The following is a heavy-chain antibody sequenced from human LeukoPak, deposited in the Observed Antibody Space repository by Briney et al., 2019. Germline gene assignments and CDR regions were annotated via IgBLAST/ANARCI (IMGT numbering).Heavy chain of an antibody. V-gene: IGHV4-4*07. CDR1: GGSISSYY. CDR2: IYTSGST. CDR3: AREDDYSQGDYYYYYYMDV. D-gene: IGHD4-11*01. Sequence: SETLSLTCTVSGGSISSYYWSWIRQPAGKGLEWIGRIYTSGSTNYNPSLKSRVTMSVDTSKNQFSLKLSSVTAADTAVYYCAREDDYSQGDYYYYYYMDVWGKGTTVTVSS. J-gene: IGHJ6*03.